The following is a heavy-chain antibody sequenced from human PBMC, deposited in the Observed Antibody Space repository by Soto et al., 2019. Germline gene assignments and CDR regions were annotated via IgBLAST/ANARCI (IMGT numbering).Heavy chain of an antibody. Sequence: SVKVSFKASGGTFSSYAISWVRQAPGQGLEWMGGIIPIFGTANYAQKFQGRVTITADESTSTAYMELSSLRSEDTAVYYCARGRQLVGYFYYYMDVWGKGTTDTFSS. V-gene: IGHV1-69*13. D-gene: IGHD6-6*01. CDR3: ARGRQLVGYFYYYMDV. J-gene: IGHJ6*03. CDR2: IIPIFGTA. CDR1: GGTFSSYA.